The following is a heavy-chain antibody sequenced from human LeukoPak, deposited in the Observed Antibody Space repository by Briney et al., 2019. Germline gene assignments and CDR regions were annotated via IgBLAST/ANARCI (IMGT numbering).Heavy chain of an antibody. CDR2: IYYSGST. D-gene: IGHD3-10*01. CDR1: GGSISSNSYY. CDR3: ARTRYYYNSRSYGAPCYFDY. J-gene: IGHJ4*02. Sequence: KPSETLSLTCAVSGGSISSNSYYWGWIRQPPGKGLEWIGSIYYSGSTYYNPSLKSRVTISVDTSKNQFSLKLSSVTAADTAVYYCARTRYYYNSRSYGAPCYFDYWGQGTLVTVSS. V-gene: IGHV4-39*01.